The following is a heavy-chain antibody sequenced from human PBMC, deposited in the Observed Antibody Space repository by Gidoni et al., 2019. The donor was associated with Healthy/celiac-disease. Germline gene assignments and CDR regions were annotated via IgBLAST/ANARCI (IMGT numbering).Heavy chain of an antibody. CDR1: GGSFSGYY. D-gene: IGHD3-10*01. CDR2: INHSGST. CDR3: ARGKWFGEFPFDY. V-gene: IGHV4-34*01. J-gene: IGHJ4*02. Sequence: QVQLQQWGAGLSKPSETLSLTGAVYGGSFSGYYWSGIRQPPGKGLEWIGEINHSGSTNYNPSLKSRVTISVDTSKNQFSLKLSSVTAADTAVYYCARGKWFGEFPFDYWGQGTLVTVSS.